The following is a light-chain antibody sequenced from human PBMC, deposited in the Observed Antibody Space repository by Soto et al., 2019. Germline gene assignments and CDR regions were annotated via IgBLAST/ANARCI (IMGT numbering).Light chain of an antibody. V-gene: IGKV1-39*01. CDR3: QQTFNSPIT. Sequence: DIELTQSPSSLSASVGDRVIITCRASLSISRYLHWYHHQPGKGPKVLIYGASSLQSGVSSRFSGSGSWTDFTLTISSVRPEDLGSYYCQQTFNSPITFGQGTRLEIK. CDR1: LSISRY. CDR2: GAS. J-gene: IGKJ5*01.